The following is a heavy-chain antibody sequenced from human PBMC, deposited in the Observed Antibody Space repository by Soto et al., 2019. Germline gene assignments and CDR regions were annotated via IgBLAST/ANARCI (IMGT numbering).Heavy chain of an antibody. CDR3: AAGDSSGYYGG. Sequence: SVKVSCKASGFIFTSSSVQWVRQARGQRLEWIGWITVGTGNTNYAQKFQERVSITRDMSTSTAYMELSNLRSDDTAVYYCAAGDSSGYYGGWGRGTQVTVSS. CDR1: GFIFTSSS. CDR2: ITVGTGNT. J-gene: IGHJ4*02. D-gene: IGHD3-22*01. V-gene: IGHV1-58*01.